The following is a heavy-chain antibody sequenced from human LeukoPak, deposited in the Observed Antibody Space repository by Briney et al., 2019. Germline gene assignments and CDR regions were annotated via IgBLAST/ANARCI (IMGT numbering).Heavy chain of an antibody. CDR1: GFTFSAYG. CDR2: IWYDGNNK. J-gene: IGHJ2*01. Sequence: PGRSLRLSCAASGFTFSAYGMHWVRQAPGKGLEWVAVIWYDGNNKYYADSVKGRFTISRDNSKNTLYLQMNSLRAEDTAVYYCARAASNIVVAGDWYFDLWGRGTLVTVSS. D-gene: IGHD6-19*01. CDR3: ARAASNIVVAGDWYFDL. V-gene: IGHV3-33*01.